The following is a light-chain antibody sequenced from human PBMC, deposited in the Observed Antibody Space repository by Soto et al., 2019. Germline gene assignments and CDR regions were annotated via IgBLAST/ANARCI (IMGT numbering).Light chain of an antibody. CDR3: QSYDSSLGGSV. CDR1: NSNIGAGYK. CDR2: GNI. V-gene: IGLV1-40*01. Sequence: QSVLTQSPSVSGAPGQRVIISCTGSNSNIGAGYKVHWYQHLPGTAPKLLIYGNINRPSGVPDRFSGSKSATSASLAISGLQAEDEADYFCQSYDSSLGGSVFGTGTKLTVL. J-gene: IGLJ1*01.